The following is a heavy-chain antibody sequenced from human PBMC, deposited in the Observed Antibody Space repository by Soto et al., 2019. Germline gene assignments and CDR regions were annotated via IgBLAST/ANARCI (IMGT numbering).Heavy chain of an antibody. V-gene: IGHV3-20*03. CDR2: INWSGDNT. J-gene: IGHJ4*02. Sequence: PGGSLRLSFATSGFTFEDCGMSWVRQAPGQGLQWVSGINWSGDNTGYADSVKGRFTISRDNAKNSLYLQMNSLRAEDTALYYCVRAPGYRSPTFSDYWGQGTLVTVSS. D-gene: IGHD2-15*01. CDR3: VRAPGYRSPTFSDY. CDR1: GFTFEDCG.